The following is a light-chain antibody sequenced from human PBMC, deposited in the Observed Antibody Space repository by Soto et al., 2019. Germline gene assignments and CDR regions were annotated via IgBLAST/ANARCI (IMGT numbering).Light chain of an antibody. CDR1: QGISSY. V-gene: IGKV1-39*01. J-gene: IGKJ1*01. Sequence: IQLTQSPSSLSASVGDRVTITCRASQGISSYLAWYQQKPGKAPKLLIYDASSLQSGVPSRFSGSGFGTEFSLTISSLQTEDFATYYCQQNYSPPPITFGQGTKVDIK. CDR2: DAS. CDR3: QQNYSPPPIT.